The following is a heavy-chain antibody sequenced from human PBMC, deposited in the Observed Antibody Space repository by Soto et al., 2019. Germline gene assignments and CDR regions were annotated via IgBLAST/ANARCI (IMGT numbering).Heavy chain of an antibody. CDR3: ARVGGFCSGGSCQVLFFDS. J-gene: IGHJ4*02. Sequence: GGSLRLSCAASGSTFSNYWMSWVRQAPGKGLEWVANIKLDGREKDCVDSVKGRFTISRDNAKKSLYLQMNSLRAEDTAVYYCARVGGFCSGGSCQVLFFDSWGQGALVTVSS. V-gene: IGHV3-7*01. CDR2: IKLDGREK. CDR1: GSTFSNYW. D-gene: IGHD2-15*01.